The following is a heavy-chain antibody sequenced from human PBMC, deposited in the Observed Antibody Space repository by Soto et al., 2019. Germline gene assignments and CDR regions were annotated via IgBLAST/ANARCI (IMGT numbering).Heavy chain of an antibody. Sequence: GASVKVSCEASGGTFSSYASSWVRQAPGQGLEWMGWINAGNGNTKYSQKFQGRVTITRDTSASTAYMELSSLRSEDTAVYYCARGGPSGRSIAARPWYDAFDIWGQGTMVTVSS. CDR3: ARGGPSGRSIAARPWYDAFDI. CDR1: GGTFSSYA. V-gene: IGHV1-3*01. CDR2: INAGNGNT. J-gene: IGHJ3*02. D-gene: IGHD6-6*01.